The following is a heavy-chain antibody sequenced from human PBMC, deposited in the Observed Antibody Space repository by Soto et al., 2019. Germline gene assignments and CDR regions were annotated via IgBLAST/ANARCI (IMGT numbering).Heavy chain of an antibody. Sequence: QVQLQESGPGLVKPSQTLSLTCTVSGGSISSGGYYWSWIRQHPGKGLEWIGYIYYSGSTYYNPSLRSRVTISVDTSKNQFSLKLSSVTAADTAVYYCARDQAHHGDYVFDYWGQGTLVTVSS. CDR2: IYYSGST. CDR1: GGSISSGGYY. J-gene: IGHJ4*02. D-gene: IGHD4-17*01. CDR3: ARDQAHHGDYVFDY. V-gene: IGHV4-31*03.